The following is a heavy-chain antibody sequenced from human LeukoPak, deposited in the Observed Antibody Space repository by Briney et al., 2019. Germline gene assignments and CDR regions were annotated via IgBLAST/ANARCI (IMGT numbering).Heavy chain of an antibody. CDR1: GFTFSNAW. V-gene: IGHV3-15*01. Sequence: GGSLRLSCAASGFTFSNAWMSWVRHAPGRGLEWVGRIKSKTDGGTTDYAAPVKGRFTSSRDDSKNTLYLQMNSLKTEDTAVYYCTTVNPDSSGNYRRYYYYGMDVWGQGTTVTVSS. CDR3: TTVNPDSSGNYRRYYYYGMDV. CDR2: IKSKTDGGTT. J-gene: IGHJ6*02. D-gene: IGHD3-22*01.